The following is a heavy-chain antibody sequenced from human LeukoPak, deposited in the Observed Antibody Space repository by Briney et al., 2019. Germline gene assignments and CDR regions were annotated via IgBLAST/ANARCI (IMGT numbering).Heavy chain of an antibody. CDR2: IGGLGGST. D-gene: IGHD3-10*01. V-gene: IGHV3-23*01. CDR1: GFTFSSYA. CDR3: AKFLGSGSYLYYYYGMDV. Sequence: GGSLRLPCAASGFTFSSYAMSWVRQAPGKGLEWVSSIGGLGGSTFYAVSVKGRFTISRDNSKNTLYLQMNSLRAEDTAVYYCAKFLGSGSYLYYYYGMDVWGQGTTVTVSS. J-gene: IGHJ6*02.